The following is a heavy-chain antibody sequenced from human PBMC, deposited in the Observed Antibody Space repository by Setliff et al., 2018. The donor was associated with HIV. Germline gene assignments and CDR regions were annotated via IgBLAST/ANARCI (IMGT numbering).Heavy chain of an antibody. CDR3: ARDEQLVRGSHYYYYMDV. D-gene: IGHD6-6*01. J-gene: IGHJ6*03. CDR2: IYTSGRT. CDR1: GGSISSGSYY. V-gene: IGHV4-61*09. Sequence: SETLSLTCTVSGGSISSGSYYWSWIRQPAGEGLEWIGHIYTSGRTNYNPSLKSRVTISVDTSKNQFSLKLSSVTAADTAVYYCARDEQLVRGSHYYYYMDVWGKGTTVTVSS.